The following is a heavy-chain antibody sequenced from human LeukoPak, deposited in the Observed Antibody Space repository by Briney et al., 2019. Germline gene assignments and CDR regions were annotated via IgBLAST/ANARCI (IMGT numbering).Heavy chain of an antibody. CDR3: ARVITAKYNHAFDI. CDR1: GGSISSSSYY. V-gene: IGHV4-39*01. Sequence: PSETLSLTCTVSGGSISSSSYYWGWIRQPPGKGLEWIGSIYYSGSTYYNPSLKSRVTISVDTSKNQFSLKLSSVTAADTAVYYCARVITAKYNHAFDIWGQGTMVTVSS. D-gene: IGHD3-22*01. CDR2: IYYSGST. J-gene: IGHJ3*02.